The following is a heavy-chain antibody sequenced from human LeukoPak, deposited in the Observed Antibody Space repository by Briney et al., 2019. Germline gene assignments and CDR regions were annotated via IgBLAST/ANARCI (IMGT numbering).Heavy chain of an antibody. V-gene: IGHV1-69*13. D-gene: IGHD5-12*01. CDR3: AREGYSGYDSGY. CDR1: GGTFSSYA. Sequence: SVKVSCKASGGTFSSYAISWVRQAPGQGLEWMGGIIPIFGTANYAQKFQGRVTITADESTSTAYMELSTLRSEDTAVYYCAREGYSGYDSGYWGQGTLVTVSS. CDR2: IIPIFGTA. J-gene: IGHJ4*02.